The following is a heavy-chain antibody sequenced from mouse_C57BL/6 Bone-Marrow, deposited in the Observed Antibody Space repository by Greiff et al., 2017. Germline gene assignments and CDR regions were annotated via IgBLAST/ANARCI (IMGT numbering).Heavy chain of an antibody. D-gene: IGHD2-4*01. Sequence: QVQLQQSGAELVRPGASVKLSCKASGYTFTDYYINWVKQRPGQGLEWIARIYPGSGNTYYNEKFKGKATLTAEKSSSTAYMQLSSLTSEDSAVYFCARYYDYVYAMDYWGQGTSVTVSS. V-gene: IGHV1-76*01. CDR3: ARYYDYVYAMDY. J-gene: IGHJ4*01. CDR2: IYPGSGNT. CDR1: GYTFTDYY.